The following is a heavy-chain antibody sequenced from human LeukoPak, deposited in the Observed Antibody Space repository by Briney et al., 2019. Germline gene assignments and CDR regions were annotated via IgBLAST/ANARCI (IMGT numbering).Heavy chain of an antibody. CDR2: IVYSGTT. V-gene: IGHV4-39*01. D-gene: IGHD6-19*01. CDR3: ARRQQWLLFFDL. J-gene: IGHJ2*01. Sequence: SETLSLTCTVSGGSISGSSYYWGWVRQPPGKGLEWIGSIVYSGTTHYDPSLKSRVTISVDTSKSQFSLRLSSVTAADTAVYYCARRQQWLLFFDLWGRGTLVTVSS. CDR1: GGSISGSSYY.